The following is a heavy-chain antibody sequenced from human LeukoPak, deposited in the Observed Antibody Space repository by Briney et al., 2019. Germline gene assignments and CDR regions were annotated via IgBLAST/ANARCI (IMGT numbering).Heavy chain of an antibody. CDR2: IYYSGST. Sequence: SETLSLTCAVYGGSFSGYYWSWIRQPPGKGLEWIGYIYYSGSTNYNPSLKSRVTISVDTSKNQFSLKLSSVTAADTAVYYCARAPTYYDYVWGSYRPARFDYWGQGTLVTVSS. CDR3: ARAPTYYDYVWGSYRPARFDY. J-gene: IGHJ4*02. V-gene: IGHV4-59*01. D-gene: IGHD3-16*02. CDR1: GGSFSGYY.